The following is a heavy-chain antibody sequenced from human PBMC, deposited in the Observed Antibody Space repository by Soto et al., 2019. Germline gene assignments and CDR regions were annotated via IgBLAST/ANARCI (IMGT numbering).Heavy chain of an antibody. CDR2: ISSSGSTI. J-gene: IGHJ5*02. CDR1: GFTFSDYY. Sequence: GGSLRLSCAASGFTFSDYYMSWIRQAPGKGLEWVSYISSSGSTIYYADSVKGRFTISRDNAKNSLYLQMNSLRAEDTAVYYCARDNPYVEYSSSRGWFDPWGQGTLVTVSS. V-gene: IGHV3-11*01. D-gene: IGHD6-6*01. CDR3: ARDNPYVEYSSSRGWFDP.